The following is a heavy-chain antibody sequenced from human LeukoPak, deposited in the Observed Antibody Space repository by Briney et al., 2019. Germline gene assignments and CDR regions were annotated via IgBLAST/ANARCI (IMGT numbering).Heavy chain of an antibody. Sequence: SETLSLTCAVYGGSFSGYYWSWIRQPQGKGLEWIGEINKSGSTNYNPSLKSRVTISVDTSKNQFSLKLSSVTAADTAVYYCARWDYYDSSGYYSLDAFDIWGQGTMVTVSS. J-gene: IGHJ3*02. V-gene: IGHV4-34*01. CDR2: INKSGST. D-gene: IGHD3-22*01. CDR1: GGSFSGYY. CDR3: ARWDYYDSSGYYSLDAFDI.